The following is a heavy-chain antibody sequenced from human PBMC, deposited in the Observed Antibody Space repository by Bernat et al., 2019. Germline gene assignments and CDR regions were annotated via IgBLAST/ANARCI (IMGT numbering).Heavy chain of an antibody. D-gene: IGHD3-3*01. J-gene: IGHJ4*02. CDR3: ARGWGTIFGVVY. Sequence: QVQLVESGGGVVQPGRSLRLSCAASGFTFSSYGMHWVRQAPGKGLDVVAVIWYDGSNKYYADSVKGRFTISRDNSKNTLYLQMNSLRAEDKAVYYCARGWGTIFGVVYWGQGTLVTVSS. V-gene: IGHV3-33*01. CDR2: IWYDGSNK. CDR1: GFTFSSYG.